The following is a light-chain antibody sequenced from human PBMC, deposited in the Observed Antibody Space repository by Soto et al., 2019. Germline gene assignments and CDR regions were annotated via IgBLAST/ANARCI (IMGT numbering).Light chain of an antibody. CDR1: SSDVGGYNY. Sequence: QFVLTRPRSVSGSPGQSVTISCTGTSSDVGGYNYVSWYQLHPGKAPKLIIYEVSNRPSGVSNRFSGSKSGNTASLTISGLQAEDEADYYCSSYTSSSTRVFGTGTKVTVL. CDR2: EVS. CDR3: SSYTSSSTRV. J-gene: IGLJ1*01. V-gene: IGLV2-14*01.